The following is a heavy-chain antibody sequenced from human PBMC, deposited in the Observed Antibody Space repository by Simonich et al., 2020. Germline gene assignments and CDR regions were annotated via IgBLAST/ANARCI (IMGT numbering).Heavy chain of an antibody. V-gene: IGHV1-2*06. D-gene: IGHD7-27*01. Sequence: QVQLVQSGAEVKKPGASVKVSCKASGYTFTGYYMHWVRQAPGQGIEWMERNNPNSGGTNYAQKFQGRVTMTRDTSISTAYMELSRLRSDDTAVYYCARKRVVAGLTGDAFDIWGQGTMVTVSS. CDR3: ARKRVVAGLTGDAFDI. J-gene: IGHJ3*02. CDR1: GYTFTGYY. CDR2: NNPNSGGT.